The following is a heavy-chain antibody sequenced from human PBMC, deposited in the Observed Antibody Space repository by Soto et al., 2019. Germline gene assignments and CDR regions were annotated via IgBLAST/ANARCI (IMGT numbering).Heavy chain of an antibody. J-gene: IGHJ4*02. D-gene: IGHD3-10*01. V-gene: IGHV4-34*01. CDR1: GGCFSGYY. CDR2: INHSGST. Sequence: QVQLQQWGAGLLQPSETLSLTCAVYGGCFSGYYWTWIRQHPGTGLECIGEINHSGSTNYNPSLKSRLPIAVDTSKNQLSLKLTSVNDADTAVYDCARDKITELLEYWGQRTLVTVSS. CDR3: ARDKITELLEY.